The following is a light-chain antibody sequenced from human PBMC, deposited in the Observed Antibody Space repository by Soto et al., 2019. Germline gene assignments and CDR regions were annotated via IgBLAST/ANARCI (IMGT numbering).Light chain of an antibody. V-gene: IGKV3-20*01. CDR2: GAS. CDR3: QLSTSLLLT. Sequence: IMVNISPGTLYLSPKERATLSCGPSQSVSSSYLAWYQQKPGQAPRLLIYGASTRAAGVSARFSGSGSGTDFTLTISILEPEDFAVYYCQLSTSLLLTFAGGAKVDI. CDR1: QSVSSSY. J-gene: IGKJ4*01.